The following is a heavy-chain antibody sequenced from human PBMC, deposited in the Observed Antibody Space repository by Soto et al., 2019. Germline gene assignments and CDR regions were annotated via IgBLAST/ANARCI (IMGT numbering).Heavy chain of an antibody. CDR2: IYYSGST. CDR3: ARDVSGYYGSGSIYYYMDV. D-gene: IGHD3-10*01. CDR1: GGSISSYY. J-gene: IGHJ6*03. Sequence: ETLSLTCTVSGGSISSYYWSWIRQPPGKGLEWIGYIYYSGSTNYNPSLKSRVTISVDTSKNQFSLKLSSVTAADTAVYYCARDVSGYYGSGSIYYYMDVWGKGTTVTVSS. V-gene: IGHV4-59*01.